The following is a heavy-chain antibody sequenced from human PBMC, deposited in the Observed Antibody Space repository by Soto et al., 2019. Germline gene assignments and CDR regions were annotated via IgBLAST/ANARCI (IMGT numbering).Heavy chain of an antibody. CDR1: GFTFSAYV. Sequence: QVQLVESGGGVVQPGRSLRLSCAASGFTFSAYVMQWVRQAPGKGLEWVAVIWYDGSNKYYADSVKGRFTISRDNSKNTLYLQMNSLRAEDTAVYYCARGGRDRGVTDYWGQGTLVTVSS. CDR2: IWYDGSNK. V-gene: IGHV3-33*01. J-gene: IGHJ4*02. CDR3: ARGGRDRGVTDY. D-gene: IGHD3-10*01.